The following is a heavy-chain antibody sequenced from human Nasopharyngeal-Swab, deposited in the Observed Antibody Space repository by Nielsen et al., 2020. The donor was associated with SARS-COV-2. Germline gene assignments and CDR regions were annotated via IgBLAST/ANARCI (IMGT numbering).Heavy chain of an antibody. CDR1: GGSISFYY. CDR3: ARDVTPERLGSMDV. D-gene: IGHD2-21*02. V-gene: IGHV4-59*01. CDR2: IYYSGST. J-gene: IGHJ6*02. Sequence: SETLSLTCIVSGGSISFYYWSWIRQPPGKGLEWIGYIYYSGSTNYNPSLKSRVTISVDTSKNQFSLNLSSVTAAGTAVYYCARDVTPERLGSMDVWGQGTMVTVSS.